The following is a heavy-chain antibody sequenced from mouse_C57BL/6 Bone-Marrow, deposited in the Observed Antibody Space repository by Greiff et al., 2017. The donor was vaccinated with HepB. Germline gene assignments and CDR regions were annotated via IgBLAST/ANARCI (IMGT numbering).Heavy chain of an antibody. CDR1: GYSFTDYN. D-gene: IGHD1-1*01. CDR3: ARGELLRRYVDI. J-gene: IGHJ2*01. Sequence: VQLQQPGPELVKPGASVKISCKASGYSFTDYNMNWVKQSNGQGLEWIGVINPNNGTTSYNQKFKGKATLTVDPSSSTAYMQLNSLTSEDSAVYYCARGELLRRYVDIWDRGTTPTVTS. V-gene: IGHV1-39*01. CDR2: INPNNGTT.